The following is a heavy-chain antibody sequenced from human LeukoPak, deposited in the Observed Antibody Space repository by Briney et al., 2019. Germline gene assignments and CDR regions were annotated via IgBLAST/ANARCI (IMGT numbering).Heavy chain of an antibody. V-gene: IGHV1-2*02. CDR3: ARDYYDSSGYPDY. Sequence: ASVKVSCKASGYTFTGYYMHWVRQAPGQGLEWMGWINPNSGGTNYAQKFQGRVTMTRDTSINTAYMELSRLRSDDTAVYYCARDYYDSSGYPDYWGQGTLVTVSS. J-gene: IGHJ4*02. D-gene: IGHD3-22*01. CDR1: GYTFTGYY. CDR2: INPNSGGT.